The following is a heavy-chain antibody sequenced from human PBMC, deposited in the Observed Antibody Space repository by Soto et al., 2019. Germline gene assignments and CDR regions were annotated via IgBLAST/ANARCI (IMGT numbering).Heavy chain of an antibody. V-gene: IGHV3-7*01. D-gene: IGHD5-18*01. J-gene: IGHJ6*04. CDR1: GFALSSYW. Sequence: EVQLVESGGGLVQPGGSLRLSCAASGFALSSYWMTWVRQAPGMGLEWVASIDRSGSEIHYVDSVKGRFTTSRDNAINSLYLDMIILRAADTAVYYCATHSGYTLYMDVWGKGTTVTVSS. CDR2: IDRSGSEI. CDR3: ATHSGYTLYMDV.